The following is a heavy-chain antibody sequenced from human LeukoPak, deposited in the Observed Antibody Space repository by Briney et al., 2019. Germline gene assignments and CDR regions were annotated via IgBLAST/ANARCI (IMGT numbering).Heavy chain of an antibody. D-gene: IGHD3-22*01. CDR1: GFTFSNAW. Sequence: GGSLRLSCAASGFTFSNAWMSWVRQAPGKGLEWVGRIKSKTDGGTTDFGAPVKGRFTISRDDSKNTLFLQMNSLKTEDTAVYYCTTHYSDSSGYYYGYYFDYWGQGTLVTVSS. CDR2: IKSKTDGGTT. V-gene: IGHV3-15*01. CDR3: TTHYSDSSGYYYGYYFDY. J-gene: IGHJ4*02.